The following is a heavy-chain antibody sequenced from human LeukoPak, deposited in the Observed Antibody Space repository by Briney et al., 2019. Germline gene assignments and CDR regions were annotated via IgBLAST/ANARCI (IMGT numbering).Heavy chain of an antibody. CDR3: ARTASSTSPTKYYYYYMDV. J-gene: IGHJ6*03. CDR1: GYSFTNYW. Sequence: GESLKISCKGSGYSFTNYWVGWVRQMPGKGLEWMGIIYPGDSDTRYSPSFQGQVTISADKSISTAYLQWSSLKASDTAMYYCARTASSTSPTKYYYYYMDVWGKGTTVTVSS. D-gene: IGHD2-2*01. V-gene: IGHV5-51*01. CDR2: IYPGDSDT.